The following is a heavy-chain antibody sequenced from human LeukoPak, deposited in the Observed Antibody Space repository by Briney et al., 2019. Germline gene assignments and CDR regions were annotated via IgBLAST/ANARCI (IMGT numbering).Heavy chain of an antibody. CDR1: GVTFSNYA. V-gene: IGHV3-23*01. J-gene: IGHJ4*02. CDR2: INGGGGST. D-gene: IGHD6-13*01. Sequence: PGGSLRLSCAASGVTFSNYAMSWVRQAPGKGLEWVSSINGGGGSTYYADAVKGRFTISRDNSKNTLYLQMNSLRAEDTAVYYCAPRPDMTAAKSYFDYWGQGTLVTVSS. CDR3: APRPDMTAAKSYFDY.